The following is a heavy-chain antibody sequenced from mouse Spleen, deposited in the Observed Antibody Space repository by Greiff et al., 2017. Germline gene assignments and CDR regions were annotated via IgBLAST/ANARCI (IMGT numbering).Heavy chain of an antibody. Sequence: EVQLQQSGPELVKPGASVKISCKASGYTFTDYYMNWVKQSHGKSLEWIGDINPNNGGTSYNQKFKGKATLTVDKSSSTAYMELRSLTSEDSAVYYCARRDDGYYFFDYWGQGTTLTVSS. CDR3: ARRDDGYYFFDY. D-gene: IGHD2-3*01. J-gene: IGHJ2*01. CDR1: GYTFTDYY. CDR2: INPNNGGT. V-gene: IGHV1-26*01.